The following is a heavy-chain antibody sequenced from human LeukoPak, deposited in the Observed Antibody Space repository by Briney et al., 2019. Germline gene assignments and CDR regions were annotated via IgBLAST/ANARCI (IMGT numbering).Heavy chain of an antibody. J-gene: IGHJ4*02. CDR3: ARDARGYDPFY. Sequence: GGSLRPSCAASGFTFSTYWMHWVRQAPGKGLVWVSRINTDGSSTSYADSVKGRFTISRDNAKNTLYLQMNSLRVEDTAVYYCARDARGYDPFYWGQGTLVTVS. CDR2: INTDGSST. CDR1: GFTFSTYW. V-gene: IGHV3-74*01. D-gene: IGHD3-3*01.